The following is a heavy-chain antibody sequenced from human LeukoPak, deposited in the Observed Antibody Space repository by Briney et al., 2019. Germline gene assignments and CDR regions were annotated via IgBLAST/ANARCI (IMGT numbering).Heavy chain of an antibody. J-gene: IGHJ5*02. Sequence: PSETLSLTCTVSGGSISSSSYYWGWIRQPPGKGLEWIGSIYYSGSTYYNPSLKSRVTISVDTSKNQISLKLSSVTAADTAVYYCARLADITMVRGVGWFDPWGQGTLVTVSS. CDR3: ARLADITMVRGVGWFDP. CDR1: GGSISSSSYY. V-gene: IGHV4-39*01. CDR2: IYYSGST. D-gene: IGHD3-10*01.